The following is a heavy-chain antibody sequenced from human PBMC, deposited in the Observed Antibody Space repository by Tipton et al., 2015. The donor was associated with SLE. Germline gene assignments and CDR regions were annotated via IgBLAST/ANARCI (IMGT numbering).Heavy chain of an antibody. CDR3: ARESTVSTSDY. D-gene: IGHD4-17*01. J-gene: IGHJ4*02. CDR1: GFTFSNYP. Sequence: SLRLSCTASGFTFSNYPMSWVRQAPGKGLEWVSVIYSGGSTYYADSVKGRFTISRDNSKNTLYLQMNSLRAEDTAVYYCARESTVSTSDYWGQGTLVTVSS. CDR2: IYSGGST. V-gene: IGHV3-53*05.